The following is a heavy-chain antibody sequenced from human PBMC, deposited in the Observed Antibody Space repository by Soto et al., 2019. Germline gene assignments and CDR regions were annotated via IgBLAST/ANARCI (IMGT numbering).Heavy chain of an antibody. CDR2: IVPIFGTA. J-gene: IGHJ4*02. Sequence: SVKVSCKASGGTFSSYAISWVRQAPGQGLEWMGGIVPIFGTANYAQKFQGRVTITADESTSTAHMELSSLRSEDTAVYYCARVARFGGYFDYWGQGTLVTVSS. V-gene: IGHV1-69*13. CDR3: ARVARFGGYFDY. D-gene: IGHD3-10*01. CDR1: GGTFSSYA.